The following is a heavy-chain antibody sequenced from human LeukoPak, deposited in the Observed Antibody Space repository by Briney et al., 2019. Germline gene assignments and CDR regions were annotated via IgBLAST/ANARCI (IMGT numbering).Heavy chain of an antibody. D-gene: IGHD3-9*01. CDR1: GFTFSSYS. J-gene: IGHJ4*02. CDR3: AREVYDILTGYSDY. Sequence: GGSLRLSCAASGFTFSSYSMNWDRQAPGKGLEWVSYISSSSSTIYYADSVKGRFTISRDNAKNSLYLQMNSLRAEDTAVYYCAREVYDILTGYSDYWGQGTLVTVSS. CDR2: ISSSSSTI. V-gene: IGHV3-48*01.